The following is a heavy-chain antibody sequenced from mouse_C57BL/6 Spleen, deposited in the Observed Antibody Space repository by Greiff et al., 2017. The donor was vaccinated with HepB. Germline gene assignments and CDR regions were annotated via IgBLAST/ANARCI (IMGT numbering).Heavy chain of an antibody. CDR1: GYSITSGYY. Sequence: ESGPGLVKPSQSLSLTCSVTGYSITSGYYWNWIRQFPGNKLEWMGYISYDGSNNYNPSLKNRISITRDTSKNQFFLKLNSVTTEDTATYYCARGDYAFGYWGQGTTLTVSS. V-gene: IGHV3-6*01. CDR2: ISYDGSN. CDR3: ARGDYAFGY. D-gene: IGHD1-1*01. J-gene: IGHJ2*01.